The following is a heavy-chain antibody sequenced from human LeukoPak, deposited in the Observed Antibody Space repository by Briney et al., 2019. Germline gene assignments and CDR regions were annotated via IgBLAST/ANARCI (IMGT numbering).Heavy chain of an antibody. D-gene: IGHD3-10*01. J-gene: IGHJ4*02. CDR3: ASRPADTTWYGVFDY. V-gene: IGHV4-59*11. CDR1: GGSINSHY. CDR2: IFNTGNT. Sequence: ASETLSPTCSVSGGSINSHYWSWIRQPPGKRLEWIGYIFNTGNTNYNPSLASRVTMSVDTSRAQFFLRLSPVTAADTAIYYCASRPADTTWYGVFDYWSQGTLVTVSS.